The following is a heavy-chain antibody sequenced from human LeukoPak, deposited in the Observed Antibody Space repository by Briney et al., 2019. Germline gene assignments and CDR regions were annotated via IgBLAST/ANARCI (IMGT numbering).Heavy chain of an antibody. J-gene: IGHJ2*01. Sequence: PSQTLSLTCTVSGGSISSGSYYWSWIRQPAGKGLEWIGRIYTSGSTNYNPSLKSRVTISVDTSKIQFSLKLSSVTAADTAVYYCAREVLGATRNGVWYFDLWGRGTLVTVSS. CDR1: GGSISSGSYY. CDR3: AREVLGATRNGVWYFDL. CDR2: IYTSGST. D-gene: IGHD1-26*01. V-gene: IGHV4-61*02.